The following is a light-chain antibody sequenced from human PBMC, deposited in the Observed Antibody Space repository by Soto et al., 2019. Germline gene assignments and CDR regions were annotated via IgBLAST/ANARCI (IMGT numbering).Light chain of an antibody. CDR2: ASS. CDR1: QTINNF. Sequence: DIQMTQSPSSLSASVGDRVTITCRASQTINNFLNWYQQKPGKAPKLLIYASSSLQSGVPSRFGGSGFGTDFTLTITSLQPEDFATYYCQQTNSKPWTFGQGTRVEIK. V-gene: IGKV1-39*01. CDR3: QQTNSKPWT. J-gene: IGKJ1*01.